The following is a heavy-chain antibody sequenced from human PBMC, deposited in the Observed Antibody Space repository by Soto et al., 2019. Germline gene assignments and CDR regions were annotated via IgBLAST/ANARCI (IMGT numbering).Heavy chain of an antibody. V-gene: IGHV4-4*07. CDR1: GDSISHYF. CDR2: IFTSGST. CDR3: AREMTRRRNWFDP. J-gene: IGHJ5*02. Sequence: QLQLQESGPGLVKPSETLSLTCTVSGDSISHYFWSWIRQPAGKGLEWIGRIFTSGSTNYNPSLKGRVTLSIDTSKSQCSLTLNSVTAADTAVYYCAREMTRRRNWFDPWGHGILVTVSS.